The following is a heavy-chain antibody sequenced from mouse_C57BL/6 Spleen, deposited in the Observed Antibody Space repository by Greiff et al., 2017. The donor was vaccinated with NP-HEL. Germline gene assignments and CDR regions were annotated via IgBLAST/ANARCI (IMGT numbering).Heavy chain of an antibody. V-gene: IGHV14-4*01. J-gene: IGHJ4*01. CDR3: TTSGGSSSMDY. CDR2: LDPENGDT. D-gene: IGHD1-1*01. Sequence: VQLQQSGAELVRPGASVKLSCTASGFNIKDDYMHWVKQRPEQGLEWIGWLDPENGDTEYASKFQGKATITADTSSNTAYLQLSSLTSEDTAVYYCTTSGGSSSMDYWGQGTSVTVSS. CDR1: GFNIKDDY.